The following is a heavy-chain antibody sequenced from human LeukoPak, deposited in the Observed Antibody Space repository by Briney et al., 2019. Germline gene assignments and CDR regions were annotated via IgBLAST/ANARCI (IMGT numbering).Heavy chain of an antibody. CDR2: INPTGGST. D-gene: IGHD1-26*01. V-gene: IGHV1-46*01. CDR3: ARDNSVGDNAWRFDP. J-gene: IGHJ5*02. CDR1: GHTFTSYY. Sequence: GASVKVSCKASGHTFTSYYMHWVRQAPGQGLEWMGLINPTGGSTGYAQKFQGRVTMTRDMSTSTDYMELSSLRSEDTAIYYCARDNSVGDNAWRFDPWGQGTLITVSS.